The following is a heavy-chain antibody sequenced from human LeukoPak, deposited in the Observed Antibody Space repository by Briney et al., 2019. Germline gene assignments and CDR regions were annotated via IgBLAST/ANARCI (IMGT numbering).Heavy chain of an antibody. V-gene: IGHV3-11*01. Sequence: GGSLRLSCAASGFTFSDYYMSWIRQAPGKGLEWVSYISSSGSTIYYADSVKGRFTISRDNAKNSLYLQMNSLRAEDTAVYYCARDPGYCSGGSCYLQYYFDYWGQGTLVTVSS. D-gene: IGHD2-15*01. CDR3: ARDPGYCSGGSCYLQYYFDY. J-gene: IGHJ4*02. CDR1: GFTFSDYY. CDR2: ISSSGSTI.